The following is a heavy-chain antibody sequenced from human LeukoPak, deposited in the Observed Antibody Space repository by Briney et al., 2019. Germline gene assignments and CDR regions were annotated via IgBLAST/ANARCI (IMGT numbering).Heavy chain of an antibody. Sequence: GGSLRLSCAGSGFTFSNYWMSWVRQAPGKGLEWVANMKEDGSERYYVDSVKGRFTISRDNAKNSLYLQMNSLRAEDTAVYYCAKDTLFRVHDKEPDYWGQGTLVTVSS. D-gene: IGHD5/OR15-5a*01. V-gene: IGHV3-7*01. CDR2: MKEDGSER. J-gene: IGHJ4*02. CDR1: GFTFSNYW. CDR3: AKDTLFRVHDKEPDY.